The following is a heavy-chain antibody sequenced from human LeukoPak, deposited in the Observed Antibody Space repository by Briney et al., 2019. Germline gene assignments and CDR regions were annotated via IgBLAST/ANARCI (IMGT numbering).Heavy chain of an antibody. CDR3: ARGGYYYGSGSYYKDPDFDY. V-gene: IGHV1-8*01. D-gene: IGHD3-10*01. J-gene: IGHJ4*02. CDR1: GYTSTSYD. Sequence: GASVKVSCKASGYTSTSYDINWVRQATGQGLEWMGWMNPNSGNTGYAQKFQGRVTMTRNTSISTAYMELSSLRSEDTAVYYCARGGYYYGSGSYYKDPDFDYWGQGTLVTVSS. CDR2: MNPNSGNT.